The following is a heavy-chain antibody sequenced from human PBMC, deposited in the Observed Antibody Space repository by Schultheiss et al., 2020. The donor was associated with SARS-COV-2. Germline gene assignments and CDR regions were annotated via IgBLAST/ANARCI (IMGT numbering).Heavy chain of an antibody. CDR3: ARGRLRFLEGSTYYGMDV. CDR2: IYTSGST. Sequence: SETLSLTCTVSGGSISSYYWSWIRQPAGKGLEWIGRIYTSGSTNYNPSLKSRVTMSVDTSKNQFSLKLSSVTAADTAVYYCARGRLRFLEGSTYYGMDVWGQGTTVTVSS. V-gene: IGHV4-4*07. CDR1: GGSISSYY. D-gene: IGHD3-3*01. J-gene: IGHJ6*02.